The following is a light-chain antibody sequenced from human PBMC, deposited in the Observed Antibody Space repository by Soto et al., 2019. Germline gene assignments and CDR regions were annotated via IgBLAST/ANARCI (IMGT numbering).Light chain of an antibody. CDR3: QQADTFPWT. V-gene: IGKV1D-12*01. CDR1: RDISTW. Sequence: IQMTQSPSSVSASVGDRVTINCQASRDISTWVAWYQQKPGKAPKLLIYSASALKRGVPSRFSGSGSGTDFALTVSSLQPEDFATSYCQQADTFPWTFGQGTKVEIK. CDR2: SAS. J-gene: IGKJ1*01.